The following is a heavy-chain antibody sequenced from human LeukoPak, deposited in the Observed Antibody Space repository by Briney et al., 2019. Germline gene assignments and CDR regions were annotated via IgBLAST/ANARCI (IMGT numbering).Heavy chain of an antibody. CDR1: GFTFDDYA. J-gene: IGHJ4*02. V-gene: IGHV3-9*01. CDR3: AKVCGGYSYGLDY. CDR2: ISWNSGSI. Sequence: GGSLRLSCAASGFTFDDYAMHWVRQAPGKGLEWVSGISWNSGSIGYADSVKGRFTISRDNAKNSLYLQMNSLRAEDTALYYCAKVCGGYSYGLDYWGQGTLVTVSS. D-gene: IGHD5-18*01.